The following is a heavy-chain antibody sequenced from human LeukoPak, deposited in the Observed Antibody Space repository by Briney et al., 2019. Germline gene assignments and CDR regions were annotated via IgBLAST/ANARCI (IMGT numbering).Heavy chain of an antibody. V-gene: IGHV4-59*08. D-gene: IGHD6-13*01. CDR1: GGSINNF. CDR3: ARHIAAAGGAFDI. Sequence: SETLSLTCTVSGGSINNFWSWIRQPPGKGLECIAYIYYSDSTNYKPSLKSRVTISVDTSKNQFSLKLSSVTAADTAVYYCARHIAAAGGAFDIWGQGTMVTVSS. CDR2: IYYSDST. J-gene: IGHJ3*02.